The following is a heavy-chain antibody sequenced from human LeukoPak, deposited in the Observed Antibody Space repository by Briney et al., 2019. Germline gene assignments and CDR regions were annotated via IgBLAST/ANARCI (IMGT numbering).Heavy chain of an antibody. CDR1: GGSISSGGYY. Sequence: SETLSLTCTVSGGSISSGGYYWSWIRQHPGKGLEWIGYIYYSGSTYYNPSLKSRVTISVDTSKNQFSLKLSSVTAADTAVYYCARGYYSSSRYFDYWGQGTLVTVSS. J-gene: IGHJ4*02. D-gene: IGHD6-13*01. CDR2: IYYSGST. V-gene: IGHV4-31*03. CDR3: ARGYYSSSRYFDY.